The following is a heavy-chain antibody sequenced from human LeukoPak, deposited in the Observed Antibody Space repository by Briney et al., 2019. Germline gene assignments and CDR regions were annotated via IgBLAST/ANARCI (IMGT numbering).Heavy chain of an antibody. J-gene: IGHJ4*02. D-gene: IGHD6-19*01. V-gene: IGHV3-23*01. Sequence: GGSLRLSCAASGFTFSSYEMNWVRQAPGKGLEWVSTIRGSGGSTYYADSVKGRFTLSRDNSRNTLHLQMNSLRAEDTAVYYCARGWGTYSSGWYLFDYWGQGTLVTVSS. CDR1: GFTFSSYE. CDR2: IRGSGGST. CDR3: ARGWGTYSSGWYLFDY.